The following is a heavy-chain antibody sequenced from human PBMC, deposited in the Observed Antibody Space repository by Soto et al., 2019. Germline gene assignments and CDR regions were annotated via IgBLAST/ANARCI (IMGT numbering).Heavy chain of an antibody. CDR2: ISYSGST. D-gene: IGHD1-26*01. J-gene: IGHJ4*02. CDR1: GGSIISDY. Sequence: SETLSLTCTVSGGSIISDYWSWIRQSPGKGLEWIGYISYSGSTNYNPSLKSLVTISVDTSKNQFSLNLSSVTAADTAVYYRARVLSGSSIFDYWGQGTLVTVSS. V-gene: IGHV4-59*01. CDR3: ARVLSGSSIFDY.